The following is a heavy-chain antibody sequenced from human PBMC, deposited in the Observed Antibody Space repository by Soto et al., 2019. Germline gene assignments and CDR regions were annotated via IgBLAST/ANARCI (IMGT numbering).Heavy chain of an antibody. D-gene: IGHD3-10*01. V-gene: IGHV5-51*01. CDR1: GYRFTSYW. CDR2: IYPGDSDT. J-gene: IGHJ6*02. Sequence: LKISCKGSGYRFTSYWIGWVRQMPGKGLEWMGIIYPGDSDTRYSPSFQGQVTISADKSISTAYLQWSSLKASDTAMYYCARQKAAGDYYYGMDVWGQGTTVTVSS. CDR3: ARQKAAGDYYYGMDV.